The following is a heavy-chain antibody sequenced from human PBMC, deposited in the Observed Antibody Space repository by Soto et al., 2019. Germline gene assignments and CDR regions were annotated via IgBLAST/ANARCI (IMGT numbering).Heavy chain of an antibody. Sequence: QVQLVESGGGVVQPGRSLRLSCAASGFTFSSYGMHWVRQAPGKGLEWVAVIWYDGSNKYYADSVKGRFTISRDNSKNTLYLQMNSLRAEDTAVYYCASNTDYDFWSGYLTPSGYWGQGTLVTVSS. D-gene: IGHD3-3*01. CDR2: IWYDGSNK. CDR1: GFTFSSYG. V-gene: IGHV3-33*01. CDR3: ASNTDYDFWSGYLTPSGY. J-gene: IGHJ4*02.